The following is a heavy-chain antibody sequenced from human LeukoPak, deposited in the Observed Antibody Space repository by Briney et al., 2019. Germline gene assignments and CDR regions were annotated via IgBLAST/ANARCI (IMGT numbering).Heavy chain of an antibody. D-gene: IGHD2-2*01. V-gene: IGHV1-2*06. CDR2: INPNDGDT. Sequence: ASVKVSCKASGYTFTDYYMHWVRQAPGQGFEWMGRINPNDGDTNYAQKFQGRVTMTRDTSISTAHMEVSRLRSDDTAVYYCARANFLYCSSTTCLFDYWGQGTLVTVSS. CDR3: ARANFLYCSSTTCLFDY. J-gene: IGHJ4*02. CDR1: GYTFTDYY.